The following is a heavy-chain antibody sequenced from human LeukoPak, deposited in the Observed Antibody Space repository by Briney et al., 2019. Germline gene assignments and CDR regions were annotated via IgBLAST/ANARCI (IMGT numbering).Heavy chain of an antibody. CDR2: INQGGSDK. CDR3: ARTSRSSSIDD. J-gene: IGHJ4*02. V-gene: IGHV3-7*01. Sequence: GESLRLSCAASGFTFSNYWMSWDRQAPRKGLEWVANINQGGSDKSYVDSVKGRFTISRDNAKNSLYLEMNSLRVEDTAMYYCARTSRSSSIDDWGQGTLVTVSS. D-gene: IGHD2-15*01. CDR1: GFTFSNYW.